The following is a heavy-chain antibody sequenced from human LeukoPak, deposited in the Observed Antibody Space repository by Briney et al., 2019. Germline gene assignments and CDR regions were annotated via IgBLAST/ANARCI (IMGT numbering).Heavy chain of an antibody. J-gene: IGHJ3*02. Sequence: GGSLRLSCAVSGFTFRNYWMSWVRQAPGKGLEWVANIKQDGSEKYYVDSVKGRITISRDNAKNSLYLQMNSLRAEDTAVYYCARDAFSRITVFGVVSDAFDIWGQGTMVTVSS. D-gene: IGHD3-3*01. CDR2: IKQDGSEK. CDR1: GFTFRNYW. CDR3: ARDAFSRITVFGVVSDAFDI. V-gene: IGHV3-7*01.